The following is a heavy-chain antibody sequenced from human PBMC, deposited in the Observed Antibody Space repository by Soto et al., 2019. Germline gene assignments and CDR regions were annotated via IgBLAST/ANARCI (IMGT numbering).Heavy chain of an antibody. CDR2: IIPIFGTA. CDR1: GGAFSSYA. V-gene: IGHV1-69*13. D-gene: IGHD3-10*01. CDR3: ARVYGSGSYRTYGMDV. J-gene: IGHJ6*02. Sequence: GGSVKGSLKASGGAFSSYAISLVRQAPGQGLEWMGGIIPIFGTANYAQKFQGRVTITADESTSTAYMELSSLRSEDTAVYYCARVYGSGSYRTYGMDVWGQGTTVTVSS.